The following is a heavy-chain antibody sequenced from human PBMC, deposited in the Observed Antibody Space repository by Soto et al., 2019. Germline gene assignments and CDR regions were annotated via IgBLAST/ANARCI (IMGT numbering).Heavy chain of an antibody. CDR3: VKGAWLDY. Sequence: GGSLRLSCAASGFTFSTFDMTWVRQAPGKGLEWVSLIRGVAGSTHYPDSVKGRFTISKDTSNNVLYLEMNSLRADDTAVYFCVKGAWLDYWGQGNMVTVS. V-gene: IGHV3-23*01. CDR2: IRGVAGST. CDR1: GFTFSTFD. J-gene: IGHJ4*02.